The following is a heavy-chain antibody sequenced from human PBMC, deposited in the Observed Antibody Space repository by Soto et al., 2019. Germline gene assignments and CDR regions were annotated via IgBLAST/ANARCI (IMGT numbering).Heavy chain of an antibody. CDR2: INHSGST. CDR3: ARRPTVTPTYYYYYYMDV. J-gene: IGHJ6*03. Sequence: SETLSLTCAVYGGSFSGYYWSWICQPPGKGLEWIGEINHSGSTNYNPSLKSRVTISVDTSKNQFSLKLSSVTAADTAVYYCARRPTVTPTYYYYYYMDVWGKGTTVTVSS. D-gene: IGHD4-4*01. CDR1: GGSFSGYY. V-gene: IGHV4-34*01.